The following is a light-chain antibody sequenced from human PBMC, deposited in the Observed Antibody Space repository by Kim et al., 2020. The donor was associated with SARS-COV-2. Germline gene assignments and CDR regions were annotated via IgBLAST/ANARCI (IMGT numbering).Light chain of an antibody. V-gene: IGLV2-18*02. Sequence: GQSHPISCAGTSSCVVGYNRVSWHPHPPGTAPNRIIYEVSHRPSGIPDRFSGSQSGNTASLTISGLQAEDEADYYCTSYTSSSTYVFGSGTKVTVL. J-gene: IGLJ1*01. CDR3: TSYTSSSTYV. CDR1: SSCVVGYNR. CDR2: EVS.